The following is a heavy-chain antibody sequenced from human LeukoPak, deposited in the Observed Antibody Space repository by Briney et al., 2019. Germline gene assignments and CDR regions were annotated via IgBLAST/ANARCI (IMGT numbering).Heavy chain of an antibody. D-gene: IGHD3-16*01. CDR2: LNPRGGSQ. Sequence: GASVKVSCKASGYTLTYYYLHWVREAPGQGLEWVGILNPRGGSQTFAQKFQGRVTVTTDTSTSTVYLELSSLRSDNTAVYYGARAGYYDVSGDRLYYFENWGQGTPVTVSS. CDR1: GYTLTYYY. CDR3: ARAGYYDVSGDRLYYFEN. J-gene: IGHJ4*02. V-gene: IGHV1-46*03.